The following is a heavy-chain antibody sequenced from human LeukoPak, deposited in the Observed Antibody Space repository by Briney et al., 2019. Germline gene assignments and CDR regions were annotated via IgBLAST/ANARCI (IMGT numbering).Heavy chain of an antibody. CDR3: ARDLPHPSLTTRYYGMDV. D-gene: IGHD4-17*01. J-gene: IGHJ6*02. CDR2: IGGRGGST. CDR1: GFRFSDFT. Sequence: GGSLRLSCAASGFRFSDFTMTWVRQAPGKGPEWVSAIGGRGGSTYYADSVGGRFTISRDNSKDMLYLQMNSLRAEDTAVYYCARDLPHPSLTTRYYGMDVWGQGTTVTVSS. V-gene: IGHV3-23*01.